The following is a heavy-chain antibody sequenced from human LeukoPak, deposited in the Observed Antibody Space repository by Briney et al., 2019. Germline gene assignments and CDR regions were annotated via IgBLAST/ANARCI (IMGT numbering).Heavy chain of an antibody. CDR1: GGSFSGYY. CDR2: INHSGST. CDR3: ARGLGYCSGGSCYSTDFDY. J-gene: IGHJ4*02. D-gene: IGHD2-15*01. V-gene: IGHV4-34*01. Sequence: PSETLSLTCAVYGGSFSGYYWSWIRQPPGKGLEWIGEINHSGSTNYNPSLKSRVTISVDTSKNQFSLKLSSVTAADTAVYYCARGLGYCSGGSCYSTDFDYWGQGTLVTVSS.